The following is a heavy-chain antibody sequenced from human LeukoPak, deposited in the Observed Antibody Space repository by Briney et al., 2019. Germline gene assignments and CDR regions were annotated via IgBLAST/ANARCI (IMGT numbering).Heavy chain of an antibody. CDR2: INHSGST. V-gene: IGHV4-34*01. CDR3: ARGRPGIAAAGVDY. Sequence: SETLSLTCALYGGSFSGYYWNWIREPPGKGLEWIGEINHSGSTNYNPSLKSRVTISVDTFKNQFSLKLSSVTAADTAVYSCARGRPGIAAAGVDYWGQGTLVTVSS. D-gene: IGHD6-13*01. CDR1: GGSFSGYY. J-gene: IGHJ4*02.